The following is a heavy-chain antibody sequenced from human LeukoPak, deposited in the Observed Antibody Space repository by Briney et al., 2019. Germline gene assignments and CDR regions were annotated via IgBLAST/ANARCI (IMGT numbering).Heavy chain of an antibody. Sequence: PGGSLRLSCAASGLTFDDYAMHWFRQAPGKGLEWVSGSSWNSGGIGYADSVKGRFTISRYNAKNSLYLQMNSLRAEDTALYYCAKDLFTMVRGVLKSWGQGTLVTVSS. D-gene: IGHD3-10*01. J-gene: IGHJ4*02. CDR3: AKDLFTMVRGVLKS. CDR1: GLTFDDYA. V-gene: IGHV3-9*01. CDR2: SSWNSGGI.